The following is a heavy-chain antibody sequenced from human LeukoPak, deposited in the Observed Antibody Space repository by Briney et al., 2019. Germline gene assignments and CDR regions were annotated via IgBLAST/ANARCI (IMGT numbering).Heavy chain of an antibody. CDR3: ARHVSESRPLWFGEFTLYFDY. J-gene: IGHJ4*02. V-gene: IGHV4-59*08. CDR2: IYYSGST. CDR1: GGSISSYY. Sequence: SKTLSLTCTVSGGSISSYYWSWIRQPPGKGLEWIGYIYYSGSTNYNPSLKSRVTISVDTSKNQFSLKLSSVTAADTAVYYCARHVSESRPLWFGEFTLYFDYWGQGTLVTVSS. D-gene: IGHD3-10*01.